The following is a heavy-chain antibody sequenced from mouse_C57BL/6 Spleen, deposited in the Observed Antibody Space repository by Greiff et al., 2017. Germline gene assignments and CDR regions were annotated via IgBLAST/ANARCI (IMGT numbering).Heavy chain of an antibody. D-gene: IGHD1-1*01. V-gene: IGHV1-85*01. CDR2: IYPRDGST. Sequence: QVQLQQSGPELVKPGASVKLSCKASGYTFTSYDINWVKQRPGQGLEWIGWIYPRDGSTKYNEKFKGKATLTVDASSSTAYMELHSLTSEDSAVYYCARSGITTVLEGFAYWGQGTLVTVSA. J-gene: IGHJ3*01. CDR3: ARSGITTVLEGFAY. CDR1: GYTFTSYD.